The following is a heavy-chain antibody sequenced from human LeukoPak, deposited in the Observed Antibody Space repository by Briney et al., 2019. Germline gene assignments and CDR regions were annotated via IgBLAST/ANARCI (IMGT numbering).Heavy chain of an antibody. J-gene: IGHJ4*02. CDR3: ARDDRLTYYYDSSGYPDDY. CDR1: GFTFSSYA. D-gene: IGHD3-22*01. V-gene: IGHV3-33*08. CDR2: IWYDGSNK. Sequence: GGSLRLSCSASGFTFSSYAMHWVRQAPGKGLEWVAVIWYDGSNKYYADSVKGRFTISRDNSKNTLYLQMNSLRAEDTAVYYCARDDRLTYYYDSSGYPDDYWGQGTLVTVSS.